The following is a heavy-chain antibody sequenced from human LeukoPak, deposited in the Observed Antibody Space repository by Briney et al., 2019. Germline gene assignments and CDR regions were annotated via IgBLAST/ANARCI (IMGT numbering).Heavy chain of an antibody. V-gene: IGHV3-15*01. D-gene: IGHD3-10*01. J-gene: IGHJ4*02. CDR3: ARDLTMVRGVDY. CDR2: IKSKTDGGTT. CDR1: GFTFSNAW. Sequence: PGGSLRLSCAASGFTFSNAWMSWVRQAPGKGLEWVGRIKSKTDGGTTDYAAPVKGRFTISRDDSKNTLYLQMNSLKTEDTAVYYCARDLTMVRGVDYWGQGTLVTVSS.